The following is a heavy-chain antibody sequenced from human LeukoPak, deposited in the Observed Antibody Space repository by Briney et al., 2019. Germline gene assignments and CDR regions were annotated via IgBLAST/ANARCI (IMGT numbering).Heavy chain of an antibody. CDR1: GNSFGDYY. CDR3: ARGRDYGDYGRYYYYMDV. J-gene: IGHJ6*03. Sequence: SETLSLTCTVSGNSFGDYYWSWIRQPAGKGLEWIGRIYTSGSTTYNPSLKSRVTMSVDTSKNQFSLNLSSVTAADTAVYYCARGRDYGDYGRYYYYMDVWGKGTTVTISS. V-gene: IGHV4-4*07. D-gene: IGHD4-17*01. CDR2: IYTSGST.